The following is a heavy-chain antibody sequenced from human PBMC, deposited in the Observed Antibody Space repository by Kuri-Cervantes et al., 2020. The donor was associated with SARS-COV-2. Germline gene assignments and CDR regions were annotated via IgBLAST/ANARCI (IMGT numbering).Heavy chain of an antibody. CDR2: IIPIFGTA. Sequence: SVKVSCKASGYTFTSYAISWVRQAPGQGLEWMGGIIPIFGTANYAQKFQGRVTITADESTSTAYMELSSLRSEDTAVYYCARSFWGTSSRYYYYYMDVWGKGTTVTVSS. D-gene: IGHD2-2*01. V-gene: IGHV1-69*13. CDR3: ARSFWGTSSRYYYYYMDV. J-gene: IGHJ6*03. CDR1: GYTFTSYA.